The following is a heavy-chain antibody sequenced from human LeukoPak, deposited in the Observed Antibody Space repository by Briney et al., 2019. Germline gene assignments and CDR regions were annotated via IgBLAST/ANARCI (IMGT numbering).Heavy chain of an antibody. V-gene: IGHV3-66*01. J-gene: IGHJ5*02. CDR1: GFTLSSST. CDR2: IYSGGST. CDR3: ARAGSITMVRGEDWFDP. D-gene: IGHD3-10*01. Sequence: PGGSLRLSCAASGFTLSSSTMSWLRQAPGKGLEWVSVIYSGGSTYYADSVKGRFTISRDNSKNTLYLQMNSLRAEDTAVYYCARAGSITMVRGEDWFDPWGQGTLVTVSS.